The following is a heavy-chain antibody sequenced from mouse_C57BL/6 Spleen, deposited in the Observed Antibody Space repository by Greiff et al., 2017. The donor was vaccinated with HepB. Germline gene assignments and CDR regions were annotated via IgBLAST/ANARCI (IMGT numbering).Heavy chain of an antibody. Sequence: EVKVEESGGGLVKPGGSLKLSCAASGFTFSDYGMHWVRQAPEKGLEWVAYISSGSSTIYYADTVKGRFTISRDNAKNTLFLQMTSLRSEDTAMYYCARDDDYDEDWYFDVWGTGTTVTVSS. V-gene: IGHV5-17*01. CDR1: GFTFSDYG. CDR2: ISSGSSTI. D-gene: IGHD2-4*01. CDR3: ARDDDYDEDWYFDV. J-gene: IGHJ1*03.